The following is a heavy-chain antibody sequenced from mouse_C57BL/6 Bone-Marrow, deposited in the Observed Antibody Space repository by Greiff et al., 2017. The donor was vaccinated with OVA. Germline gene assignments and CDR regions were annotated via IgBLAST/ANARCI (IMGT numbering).Heavy chain of an antibody. CDR2: IDPEDGDT. V-gene: IGHV14-1*01. J-gene: IGHJ2*01. CDR1: GFNITDYY. CDR3: TTWDDYDEGFDY. Sequence: VQLQQSGAELVRPGASVKLSCTASGFNITDYYMHWVKQRPEQGLEWIGRIDPEDGDTEYAPKFQGKATMTADTSSNTAYLQLSSLTSEDTAVYYCTTWDDYDEGFDYWGQGTTLTVAS. D-gene: IGHD2-4*01.